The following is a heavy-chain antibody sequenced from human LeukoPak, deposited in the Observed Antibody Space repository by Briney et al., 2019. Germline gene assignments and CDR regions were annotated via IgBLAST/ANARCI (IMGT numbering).Heavy chain of an antibody. CDR2: ISNAATGGVQ. Sequence: GGSLRLACAASGFTFSSYTMHWVRQTPGKGLEWVAVISNAATGGVQYYADSVKGRFTISRDNSKNTLYLQMNSLRPEDTAVYFCARDHRGRITTGGYFAYWGQGTLVTVSS. J-gene: IGHJ4*02. CDR1: GFTFSSYT. CDR3: ARDHRGRITTGGYFAY. D-gene: IGHD6-13*01. V-gene: IGHV3-30*01.